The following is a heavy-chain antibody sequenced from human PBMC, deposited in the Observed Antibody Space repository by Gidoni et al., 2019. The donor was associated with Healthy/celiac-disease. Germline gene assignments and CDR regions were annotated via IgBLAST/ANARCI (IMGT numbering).Heavy chain of an antibody. V-gene: IGHV3-7*04. CDR1: GFTFSRYW. Sequence: EVQLVESGGGLVQPGGSLSLSCAASGFTFSRYWMSWVRQAPGKGLEWVANIKKDGSEKYYVDSVKGRFTISRDNAKNSLYLKMNSLRAEDTAVYYCARDPVLEDYWGQGTLVTVSS. J-gene: IGHJ4*02. CDR2: IKKDGSEK. CDR3: ARDPVLEDY. D-gene: IGHD3-10*01.